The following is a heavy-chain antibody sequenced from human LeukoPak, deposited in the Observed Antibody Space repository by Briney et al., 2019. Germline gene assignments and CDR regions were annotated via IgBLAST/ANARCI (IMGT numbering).Heavy chain of an antibody. Sequence: SETLSLTCAVSGCSISSGYYWGWIRQPPGKGLEWIGSIYHSGSTYYNPSLKSRVTISVDTSKNQFSLKLSSVTAADTAVYYCARVRSMTTVTTNAFDIWGQGTMVTVSS. CDR3: ARVRSMTTVTTNAFDI. J-gene: IGHJ3*02. CDR2: IYHSGST. CDR1: GCSISSGYY. D-gene: IGHD4-17*01. V-gene: IGHV4-38-2*01.